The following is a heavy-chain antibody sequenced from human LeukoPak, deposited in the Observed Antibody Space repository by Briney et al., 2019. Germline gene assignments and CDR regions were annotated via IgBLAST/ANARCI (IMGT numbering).Heavy chain of an antibody. V-gene: IGHV1-18*01. CDR3: ARDYYYDSSGYVDY. J-gene: IGHJ4*02. CDR2: ISAYNGNT. D-gene: IGHD3-22*01. CDR1: GYTFTSYG. Sequence: ASVEVSCKASGYTFTSYGISWVRQASGQGLEWMGWISAYNGNTNYAQKFQGRVTMTTDTSTSTAYMELRSLRSDDTAVYYCARDYYYDSSGYVDYWGQGTLVTVSS.